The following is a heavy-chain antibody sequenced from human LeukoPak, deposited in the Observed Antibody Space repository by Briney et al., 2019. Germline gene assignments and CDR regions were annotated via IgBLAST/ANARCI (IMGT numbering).Heavy chain of an antibody. CDR1: GFTVSSNY. CDR2: IYSGGST. V-gene: IGHV3-53*01. D-gene: IGHD3-10*01. CDR3: ARVGGSGSYYYFDY. J-gene: IGHJ4*02. Sequence: PGGSLRLSCAASGFTVSSNYMNWVRQAPGEGLEWVSVIYSGGSTYYADSVKGRFTISRDNSKNTLYLQMNSLRAEDTAVYYCARVGGSGSYYYFDYWGQGTLVTVSS.